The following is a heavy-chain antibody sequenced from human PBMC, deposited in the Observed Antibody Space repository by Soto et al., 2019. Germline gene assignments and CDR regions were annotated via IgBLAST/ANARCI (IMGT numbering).Heavy chain of an antibody. Sequence: LXLSCAASGFTFSSFSMDWVRHAPGQGLEWVSSISSRGTYVYYADSVKGRFTVSKDNANNVLFLQMNSLRAEDTAVYYCARQVPYSSHRMDVWGQGNTVTVSS. V-gene: IGHV3-21*06. CDR2: ISSRGTYV. J-gene: IGHJ6*02. CDR1: GFTFSSFS. CDR3: ARQVPYSSHRMDV. D-gene: IGHD3-22*01.